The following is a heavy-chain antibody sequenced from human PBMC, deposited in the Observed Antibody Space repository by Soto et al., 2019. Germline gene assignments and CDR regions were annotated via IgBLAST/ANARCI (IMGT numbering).Heavy chain of an antibody. V-gene: IGHV4-34*01. CDR1: GGSFSGYY. CDR3: ARGSESRARFYYYYGMDV. CDR2: INHSGST. D-gene: IGHD3-3*01. Sequence: KTSETLSLTCAVYGGSFSGYYWSWIRQPPGKGLEWIGEINHSGSTNYNPSLKSRVTISVDTSKNQFSLKLSSVTAADTAVYYCARGSESRARFYYYYGMDVWGQGTTVTVSS. J-gene: IGHJ6*02.